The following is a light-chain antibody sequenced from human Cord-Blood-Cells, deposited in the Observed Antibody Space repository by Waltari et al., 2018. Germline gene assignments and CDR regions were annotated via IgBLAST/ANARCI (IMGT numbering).Light chain of an antibody. CDR3: QQRSNWTRT. CDR2: DAS. J-gene: IGKJ1*01. Sequence: EMVLTQSPATLSLSPGERATLSCSASQSVSSYLSWYQQKPGQAPRLLIYDASNSATGIPARFSGSESGTDFTLTISSLEPEDFAVYYCQQRSNWTRTFGQGTKVEIK. CDR1: QSVSSY. V-gene: IGKV3-11*01.